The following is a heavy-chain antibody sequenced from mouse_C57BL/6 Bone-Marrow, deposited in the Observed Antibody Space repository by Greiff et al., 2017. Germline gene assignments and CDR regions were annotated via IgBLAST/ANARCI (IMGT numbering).Heavy chain of an antibody. Sequence: QVQLQQPGAELVKPGASVKLSCKASGYTFTSYWMQWVKQRPGQGLEWIGEIDPSDSYTNYNQKFKGKATLTVDTSSSTASMQLSSLTSEDSAVYYCARRGWLLSYFDYWGQGTTLTVSS. D-gene: IGHD2-3*01. V-gene: IGHV1-50*01. CDR2: IDPSDSYT. CDR1: GYTFTSYW. CDR3: ARRGWLLSYFDY. J-gene: IGHJ2*01.